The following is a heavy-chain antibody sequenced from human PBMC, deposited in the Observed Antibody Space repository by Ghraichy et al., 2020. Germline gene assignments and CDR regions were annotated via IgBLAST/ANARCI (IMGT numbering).Heavy chain of an antibody. CDR2: IKQDGSEK. J-gene: IGHJ4*02. D-gene: IGHD4-17*01. CDR1: GFTFSSYW. Sequence: GGSLRLSCAASGFTFSSYWMSWVRQAPGKGLEWVANIKQDGSEKYYVDSVKGRFTISRDNAKNSLYLQMNSLRAEDTAVYYCARVPYGDRIQFDYWGQGTLVTVSS. CDR3: ARVPYGDRIQFDY. V-gene: IGHV3-7*01.